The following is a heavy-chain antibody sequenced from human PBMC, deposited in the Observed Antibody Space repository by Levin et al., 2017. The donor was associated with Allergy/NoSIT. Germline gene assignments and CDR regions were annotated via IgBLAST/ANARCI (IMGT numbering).Heavy chain of an antibody. Sequence: ASVKVSCKVSGYTLTELSMHWVRQAPGKGLEWMGGFDPEDGETIYAQKFQGRVTMTEDTSTDTAYMELSSLRSEDTAVYYCATVDIVATAVSFDYWGQGTLVTVSS. CDR1: GYTLTELS. V-gene: IGHV1-24*01. D-gene: IGHD5-12*01. CDR3: ATVDIVATAVSFDY. J-gene: IGHJ4*02. CDR2: FDPEDGET.